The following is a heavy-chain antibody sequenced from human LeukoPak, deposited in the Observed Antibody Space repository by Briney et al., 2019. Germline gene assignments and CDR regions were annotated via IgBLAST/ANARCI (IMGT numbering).Heavy chain of an antibody. D-gene: IGHD6-19*01. CDR1: GYTFTSYG. V-gene: IGHV1-18*01. J-gene: IGHJ6*02. CDR2: ISAYNGNT. Sequence: ASVKVSCKASGYTFTSYGIIWVRQAPGQGLEWMGWISAYNGNTNYAQKLQGRVTMTTDTTTSTAYMELRSLRSDDTAVYYCARVSMYSSGWYGDYYYYYGMDVWGQGTTVTVSS. CDR3: ARVSMYSSGWYGDYYYYYGMDV.